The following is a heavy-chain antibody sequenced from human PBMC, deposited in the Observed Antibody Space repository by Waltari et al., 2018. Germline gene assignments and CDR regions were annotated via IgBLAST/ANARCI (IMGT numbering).Heavy chain of an antibody. J-gene: IGHJ6*03. D-gene: IGHD7-27*01. V-gene: IGHV4-39*01. CDR3: ASLYVTGVSNYYYYYYMDV. CDR2: IYYSRST. Sequence: QLQLQESGPGLVKPSETLSLTCTVSGGSISSSSYYWGWIRQPPGKGLEWIGSIYYSRSTYDNPSPKRRVTISVDTSKNQFALKLSSVTAADTAVYYCASLYVTGVSNYYYYYYMDVWGKGTTVTVSS. CDR1: GGSISSSSYY.